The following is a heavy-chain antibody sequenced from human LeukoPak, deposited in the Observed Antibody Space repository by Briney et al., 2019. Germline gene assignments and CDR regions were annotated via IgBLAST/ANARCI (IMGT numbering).Heavy chain of an antibody. V-gene: IGHV3-21*01. CDR1: GFTFSSYA. CDR3: ARGTDGYNDNAFDI. Sequence: GGSLRLSCAASGFTFSSYAMSWVRQAPGKGLEWVSSISSSSSYIYYADSVKGRFTISRDNAKNSLYLQMNSLRAEDTAVYYCARGTDGYNDNAFDIWGQGTMVTVSS. D-gene: IGHD5-24*01. J-gene: IGHJ3*02. CDR2: ISSSSSYI.